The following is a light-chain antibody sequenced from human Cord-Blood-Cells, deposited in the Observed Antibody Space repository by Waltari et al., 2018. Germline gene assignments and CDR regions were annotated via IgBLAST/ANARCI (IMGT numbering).Light chain of an antibody. J-gene: IGLJ3*02. CDR3: SSYTSSSRV. Sequence: QSALTQPASVSGSPGQSITISCTGTSSDVGSYNLVSLYQQHPGKAPKLMIYDVSKRPSGVSTRFSGSKSGNTASLTISGLQAEDEADYYCSSYTSSSRVFGGGTKLTVL. CDR1: SSDVGSYNL. CDR2: DVS. V-gene: IGLV2-14*02.